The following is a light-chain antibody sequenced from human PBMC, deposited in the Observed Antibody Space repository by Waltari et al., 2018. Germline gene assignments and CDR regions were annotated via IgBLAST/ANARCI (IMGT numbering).Light chain of an antibody. CDR3: QRANSFPFT. V-gene: IGKV1-12*01. Sequence: DIHMTQSPSSVSASIGDRVTITCRASQSIGTWLAWYQQKPGRPPKLLIHLTSTLQSGVPSRFSGSGSGTEFTLTISSLQSEDFATYYCQRANSFPFTFGPGTKVEIK. CDR1: QSIGTW. CDR2: LTS. J-gene: IGKJ3*01.